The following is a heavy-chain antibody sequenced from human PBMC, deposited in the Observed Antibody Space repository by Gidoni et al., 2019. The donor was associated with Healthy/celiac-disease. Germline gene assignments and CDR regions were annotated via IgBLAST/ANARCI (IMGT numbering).Heavy chain of an antibody. CDR3: AREWRHGGHEINWFDP. Sequence: QVQLQQWGAGLLKPSETLSLTCAVYGGSFSGYYWSWIRQPPGKGLEWIGEINHSGSTNYNPSLKSRVTISVDTSKNQFSLKLSSVTAADTAVYYCAREWRHGGHEINWFDPWGQGTLVTVSS. CDR1: GGSFSGYY. D-gene: IGHD5-12*01. J-gene: IGHJ5*02. CDR2: INHSGST. V-gene: IGHV4-34*01.